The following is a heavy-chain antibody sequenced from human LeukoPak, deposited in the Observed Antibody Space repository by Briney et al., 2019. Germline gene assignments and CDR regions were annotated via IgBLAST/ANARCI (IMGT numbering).Heavy chain of an antibody. V-gene: IGHV4-38-2*01. CDR3: ARSSVEHRLVAGDYFDY. J-gene: IGHJ4*02. Sequence: SETLSLTYAVASYFTNRAHDWFWIRQPPGKGLEWIGNTSQSAIASYNPSLKSRVTISVDTSKNQFSLKMTSLTAADTAVYTSARSSVEHRLVAGDYFDYWGRGTLVTVSS. CDR2: TSQSAIA. D-gene: IGHD2-15*01. CDR1: SYFTNRAHD.